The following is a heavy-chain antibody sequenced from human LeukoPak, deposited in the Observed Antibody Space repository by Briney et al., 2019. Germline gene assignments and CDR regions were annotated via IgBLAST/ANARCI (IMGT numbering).Heavy chain of an antibody. Sequence: GGSLRLSCSASGLTFSSYAMHWVRQAPGKGLEYVSAISSNGGNTYHADSVKGRFTISRDNSKNMMYLQMSSLRAEDTAVYYCVKGGKGISDSSGYYLFDYWGQGTLDTVSS. V-gene: IGHV3-64D*09. CDR1: GLTFSSYA. CDR3: VKGGKGISDSSGYYLFDY. J-gene: IGHJ4*02. CDR2: ISSNGGNT. D-gene: IGHD3-22*01.